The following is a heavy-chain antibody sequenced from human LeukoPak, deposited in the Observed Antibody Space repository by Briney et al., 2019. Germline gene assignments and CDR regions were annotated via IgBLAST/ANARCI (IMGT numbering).Heavy chain of an antibody. Sequence: SQTLSLTCAISGDSVSSNSAAWNWIRQSPSRGLEWLGRTFYRSKWYNDYALSVKSRIAINPDTSTNQFSLHLHSVTPEDTAVYYCGRDLSGLLVSWGQGTLVTVSS. CDR1: GDSVSSNSAA. CDR3: GRDLSGLLVS. CDR2: TFYRSKWYN. V-gene: IGHV6-1*01. J-gene: IGHJ5*02. D-gene: IGHD2-15*01.